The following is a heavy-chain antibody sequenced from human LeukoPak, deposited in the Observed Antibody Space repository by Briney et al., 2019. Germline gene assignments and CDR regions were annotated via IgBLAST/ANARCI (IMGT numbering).Heavy chain of an antibody. CDR2: ISYDGSNE. Sequence: GSLRLSCAASGFTFSSYAMHWVRQAPGKGPEWVAVISYDGSNEYYADSVKGRFTISRDNSKNTLYLQMSSLRAEDTAVYYCARDRDGTYYWGQGTLVTVSS. V-gene: IGHV3-30-3*01. CDR1: GFTFSSYA. D-gene: IGHD5-24*01. CDR3: ARDRDGTYY. J-gene: IGHJ4*02.